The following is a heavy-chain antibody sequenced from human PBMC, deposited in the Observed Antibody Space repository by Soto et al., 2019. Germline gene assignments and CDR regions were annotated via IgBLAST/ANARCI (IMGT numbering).Heavy chain of an antibody. D-gene: IGHD3-22*01. CDR1: GCSISSSNW. CDR3: ARAPQISGYYPDYFQH. Sequence: QVQLQESGPGLVKPSDTLSLTCAVSGCSISSSNWWGWIRQPPGKGLEWIGYIYYSGSTYYSPSLKSRVTMSVDTSKNQFSLKLSSVTAVDTAVYYCARAPQISGYYPDYFQHWGQGTLVTVSS. CDR2: IYYSGST. V-gene: IGHV4-28*03. J-gene: IGHJ1*01.